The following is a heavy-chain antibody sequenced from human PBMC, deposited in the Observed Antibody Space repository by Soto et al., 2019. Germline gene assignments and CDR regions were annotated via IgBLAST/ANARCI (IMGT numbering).Heavy chain of an antibody. J-gene: IGHJ4*02. D-gene: IGHD3-22*01. CDR3: ARAAYYYDSSGYPHYFDY. Sequence: SETLSLTCTVSGGSISSCGYYWSWIRQHPGKGLEWIGYIYYSGSTFYNPSLKSRVTISVDTSKNQFSLKLSSVTAADTAVYYCARAAYYYDSSGYPHYFDYWGQATLVTVSS. CDR1: GGSISSCGYY. V-gene: IGHV4-31*03. CDR2: IYYSGST.